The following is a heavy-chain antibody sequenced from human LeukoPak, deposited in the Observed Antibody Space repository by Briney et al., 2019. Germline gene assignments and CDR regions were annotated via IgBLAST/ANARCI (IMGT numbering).Heavy chain of an antibody. CDR1: GFTFSDYY. V-gene: IGHV3-11*01. D-gene: IGHD6-13*01. Sequence: GGSLRLSRAASGFTFSDYYMSWIRQAPGKGLEWGSYISSSGSTIYYADPVKGRFTIARDNAKNSLYLQMNSLRAEDTAVYYCARDGQQLVLGYGMDVWGQGTTVTVSS. CDR3: ARDGQQLVLGYGMDV. CDR2: ISSSGSTI. J-gene: IGHJ6*02.